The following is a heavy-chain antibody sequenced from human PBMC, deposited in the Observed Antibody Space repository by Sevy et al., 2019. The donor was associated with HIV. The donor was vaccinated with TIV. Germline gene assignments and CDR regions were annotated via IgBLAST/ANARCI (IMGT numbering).Heavy chain of an antibody. J-gene: IGHJ6*02. V-gene: IGHV3-11*01. CDR1: GFTFSDYY. CDR3: AREVGYCSSTSCYNYYYYGMHV. Sequence: GGSLRLSCAASGFTFSDYYMSWIRQAPGKGLEWVSYISSSGSTIYYADSVKGRFTISRDNAKNSLYLQMNSLRAEDTAVYYCAREVGYCSSTSCYNYYYYGMHVWGQGTTVTVSS. CDR2: ISSSGSTI. D-gene: IGHD2-2*02.